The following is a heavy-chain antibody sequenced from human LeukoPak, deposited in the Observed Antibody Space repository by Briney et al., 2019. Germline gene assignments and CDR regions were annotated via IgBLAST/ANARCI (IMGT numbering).Heavy chain of an antibody. J-gene: IGHJ4*02. Sequence: KSSETLSLTCTVSGYSISSGYYWGWIRQPPGKGLEWIGSIYHSGSTNYNPSLKSRVTISMDKSKNQLSLKLNFVTAADTAVYYCARDRGGYTYSHDYWGQGTLVTVSS. D-gene: IGHD5-18*01. CDR1: GYSISSGYY. CDR3: ARDRGGYTYSHDY. CDR2: IYHSGST. V-gene: IGHV4-38-2*02.